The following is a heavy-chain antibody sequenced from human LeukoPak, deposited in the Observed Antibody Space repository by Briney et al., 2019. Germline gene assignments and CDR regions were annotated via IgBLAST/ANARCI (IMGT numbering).Heavy chain of an antibody. CDR3: AKDRFLVVPAAEFDY. J-gene: IGHJ4*02. CDR2: ISGSGGST. CDR1: GFTFSSYA. D-gene: IGHD2-2*01. V-gene: IGHV3-23*01. Sequence: GGSLRLSCAASGFTFSSYAMSWVRQAPGKGLERVSAISGSGGSTYYADSVKGRFTISRDNSKNTLYLQMNSLRAEDTAVYYCAKDRFLVVPAAEFDYWGQGTLVTVSS.